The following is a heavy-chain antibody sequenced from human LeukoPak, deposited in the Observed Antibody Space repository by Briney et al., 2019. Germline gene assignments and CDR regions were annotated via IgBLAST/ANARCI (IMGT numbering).Heavy chain of an antibody. J-gene: IGHJ6*01. CDR3: ARVYSNYDPAAMDV. CDR1: GFTFNSYE. Sequence: GGSLRLSCAASGFTFNSYEMNWVRRAPGKGRAWVSYISSSGSPLYYADSVEGRFTISRDNAENSLYLQMSSLRAEDTAMYYCARVYSNYDPAAMDVWGQGTTVTVSS. D-gene: IGHD4-11*01. V-gene: IGHV3-48*03. CDR2: ISSSGSPL.